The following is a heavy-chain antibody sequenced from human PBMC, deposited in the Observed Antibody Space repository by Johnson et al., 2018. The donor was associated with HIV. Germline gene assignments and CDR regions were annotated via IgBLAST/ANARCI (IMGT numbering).Heavy chain of an antibody. CDR3: ARDGESQQLPLGDAFDV. J-gene: IGHJ3*01. V-gene: IGHV3-30*03. CDR1: GFIFSSYG. CDR2: ISSDGSIK. Sequence: QVQLVESGGGVVQPGRSLRLSCAASGFIFSSYGIHWVRQAPGKGLQWVGIISSDGSIKYYADSVRGRFTISRDNSKNTLYLQMNSLRVDDTALYYCARDGESQQLPLGDAFDVWGRGTLVTVSP. D-gene: IGHD6-13*01.